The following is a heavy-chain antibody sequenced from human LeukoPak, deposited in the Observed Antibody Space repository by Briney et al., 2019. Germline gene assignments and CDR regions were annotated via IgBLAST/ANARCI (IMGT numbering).Heavy chain of an antibody. Sequence: GGSLRLSCAASGFTFSDYYMSWIRQAPGKGLEWVSYISSSGSTIYYADSVKGRFTISRDNAKNSLYLQMNSLRAEDTAVYYCARDERPYYYDSSGYYYNWGQGTPVTVSS. J-gene: IGHJ4*02. CDR1: GFTFSDYY. D-gene: IGHD3-22*01. V-gene: IGHV3-11*04. CDR2: ISSSGSTI. CDR3: ARDERPYYYDSSGYYYN.